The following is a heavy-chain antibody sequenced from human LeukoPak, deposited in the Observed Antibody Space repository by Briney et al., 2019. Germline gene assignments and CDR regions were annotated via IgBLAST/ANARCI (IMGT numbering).Heavy chain of an antibody. Sequence: SVKVSCKTSGYTFTSYGISWVRQAPGQGLEWMGGIIPIFGTANYAQKFQGRVTITADESTSTAYMELSSLRSEDTAVYYCARGYSGSYLLYWGQGTLVTVSS. D-gene: IGHD1-26*01. CDR3: ARGYSGSYLLY. CDR2: IIPIFGTA. CDR1: GYTFTSYG. J-gene: IGHJ4*02. V-gene: IGHV1-69*13.